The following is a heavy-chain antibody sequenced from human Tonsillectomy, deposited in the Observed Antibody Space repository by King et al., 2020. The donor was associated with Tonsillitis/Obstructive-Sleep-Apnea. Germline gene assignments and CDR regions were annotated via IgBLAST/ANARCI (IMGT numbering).Heavy chain of an antibody. CDR1: GFTFSSYG. CDR3: AKDRSSSWTFDY. D-gene: IGHD6-13*01. Sequence: VQLVESGGGVVQPGRSLRLSCAASGFTFSSYGMHWVRQAPGKGLEWVAIISYDGSKIYYADSVKGRFTISRDNSKNTLYLQMNSLRGEATAVYYCAKDRSSSWTFDYWGQGTLVTVSS. V-gene: IGHV3-30*18. J-gene: IGHJ4*02. CDR2: ISYDGSKI.